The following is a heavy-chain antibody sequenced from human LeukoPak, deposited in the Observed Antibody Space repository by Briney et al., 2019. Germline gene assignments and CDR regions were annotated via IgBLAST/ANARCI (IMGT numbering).Heavy chain of an antibody. J-gene: IGHJ3*02. CDR3: TSRNVDTAMVRNDAFDI. CDR1: VFTLRNAW. CDR2: IKSKTDGGTT. Sequence: GGPLRLSCAPSVFTLRNAWMSWVREAPGKGREWVGRIKSKTDGGTTDYAAPVKDRFTISRDDSKNTLYLQMNSLKTEDTAVYYCTSRNVDTAMVRNDAFDIWGQGTMVTVSS. D-gene: IGHD5-18*01. V-gene: IGHV3-15*01.